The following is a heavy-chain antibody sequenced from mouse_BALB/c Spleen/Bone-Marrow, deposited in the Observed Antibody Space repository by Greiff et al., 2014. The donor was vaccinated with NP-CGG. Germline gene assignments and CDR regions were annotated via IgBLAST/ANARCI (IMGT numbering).Heavy chain of an antibody. J-gene: IGHJ1*01. D-gene: IGHD2-1*01. Sequence: EVHLVESGGGLVQPGGSLRLSCATSGFTFTAYYMSWVRQPPGKALEWLGFIRNKANGYTTEYSASVKGRFTISRDNSQSILYLQMNTLRAEDSATYYCARDKNYGSYWYFDVWGAGTTVTVSS. CDR1: GFTFTAYY. V-gene: IGHV7-3*02. CDR3: ARDKNYGSYWYFDV. CDR2: IRNKANGYTT.